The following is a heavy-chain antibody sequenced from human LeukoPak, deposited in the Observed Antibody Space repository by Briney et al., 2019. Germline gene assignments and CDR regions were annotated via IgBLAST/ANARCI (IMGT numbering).Heavy chain of an antibody. Sequence: GGSLRLSCAASGFTFSSYAMSWVRQAPGKGLEWVSAISGSGGSTYYADSVKGRFTISRDNSKNMMYLQMNSLRAEDTAVYYCARVYYYDSRGWGQGTLVTVSS. J-gene: IGHJ4*02. CDR1: GFTFSSYA. CDR3: ARVYYYDSRG. CDR2: ISGSGGST. V-gene: IGHV3-23*01. D-gene: IGHD3-22*01.